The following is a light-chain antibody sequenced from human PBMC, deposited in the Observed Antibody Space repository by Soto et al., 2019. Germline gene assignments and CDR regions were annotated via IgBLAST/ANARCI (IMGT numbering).Light chain of an antibody. CDR1: SSNIGSNY. V-gene: IGLV1-47*01. CDR2: TNN. Sequence: QSVLTQPPSASGTPGQRVTISCSGSSSNIGSNYVYWYQQLPGTAPKLLIYTNNQRPSGVPDRFSGSKSGTSASLAISGLRSEDDADYYCAAWDDSLSGVVFGGGTKLNVL. CDR3: AAWDDSLSGVV. J-gene: IGLJ2*01.